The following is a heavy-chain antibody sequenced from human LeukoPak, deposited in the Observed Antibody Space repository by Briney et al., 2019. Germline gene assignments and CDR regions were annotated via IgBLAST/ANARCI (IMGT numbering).Heavy chain of an antibody. D-gene: IGHD6-19*01. CDR3: GSLTKQYGVY. J-gene: IGHJ4*02. Sequence: SETLSLTCTVSGGSINSSSYYWGWIRQPQGKGLEGFGSIYYSGSTYYNPPVKSRVTIAVETSRNQFSLNLSSESAAGTAVYYCGSLTKQYGVYWGQGTLVTVSS. CDR1: GGSINSSSYY. CDR2: IYYSGST. V-gene: IGHV4-39*01.